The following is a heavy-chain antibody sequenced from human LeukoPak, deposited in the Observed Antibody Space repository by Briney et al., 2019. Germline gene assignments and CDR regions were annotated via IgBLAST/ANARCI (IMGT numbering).Heavy chain of an antibody. CDR1: GFTFSSYG. CDR2: IRYDGSNK. V-gene: IGHV3-30*02. J-gene: IGHJ4*02. D-gene: IGHD3-10*01. CDR3: VESPSGKAQLDY. Sequence: GGSLRLSCAASGFTFSSYGMSWVRQAPGKGLEWVAFIRYDGSNKYYADSVKGRFTISRDNSKNTLYLQMNSLRAEDTAVYYCVESPSGKAQLDYWGQGTLVTVSS.